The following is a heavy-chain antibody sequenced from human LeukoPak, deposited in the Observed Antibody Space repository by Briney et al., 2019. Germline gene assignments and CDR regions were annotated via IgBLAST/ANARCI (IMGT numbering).Heavy chain of an antibody. D-gene: IGHD6-19*01. CDR1: GGSFSGYS. CDR2: INHSGST. V-gene: IGHV4-34*01. Sequence: PSETLSLTCAVHGGSFSGYSWRWIRQPPGKGLEWIGEINHSGSTNYNPSLKSRVTMSVDTSKNQFSLKLSSVTAADTAVYFCAIRYRSGQMDYWGQGTLVTVSS. J-gene: IGHJ4*02. CDR3: AIRYRSGQMDY.